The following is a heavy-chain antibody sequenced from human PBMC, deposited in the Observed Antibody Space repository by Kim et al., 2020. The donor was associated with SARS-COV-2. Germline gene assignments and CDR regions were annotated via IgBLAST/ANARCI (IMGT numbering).Heavy chain of an antibody. CDR1: GFTFRSYA. CDR3: AKDFSPGRTYVLLWFGEFGS. J-gene: IGHJ4*02. D-gene: IGHD3-10*01. V-gene: IGHV3-23*01. Sequence: GGSLRLSCAASGFTFRSYAMSWVRQAPGKGLEWVSAISGSGGSTYYADSVKGRFTISRDNSKNTLYLQMNSLRAEDTAVYYCAKDFSPGRTYVLLWFGEFGSWGQGTLVTVSS. CDR2: ISGSGGST.